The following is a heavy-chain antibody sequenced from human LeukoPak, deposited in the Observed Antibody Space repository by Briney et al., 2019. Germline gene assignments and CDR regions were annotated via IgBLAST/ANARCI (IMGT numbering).Heavy chain of an antibody. V-gene: IGHV3-23*01. CDR1: GFTFSSYA. CDR3: AKDQGRAPYYFDY. J-gene: IGHJ4*02. Sequence: PGGSLRLSCAASGFTFSSYAMSWVRQAPGKGLEWVSAISGSGGSTYYADPVKGRFTISRDNSKNTLYLQMNSLRAEDTAVYYCAKDQGRAPYYFDYWGQGTLVTVSS. CDR2: ISGSGGST.